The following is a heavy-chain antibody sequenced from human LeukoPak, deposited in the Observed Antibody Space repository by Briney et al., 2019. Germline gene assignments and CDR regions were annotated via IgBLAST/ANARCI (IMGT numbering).Heavy chain of an antibody. CDR2: ISYDGSNK. CDR1: GFTFSSYA. J-gene: IGHJ4*02. D-gene: IGHD6-19*01. V-gene: IGHV3-30*04. Sequence: GRSLRLSCAASGFTFSSYAMHWVRQAPGKGLEWVAVISYDGSNKYYADSVKGRFTISRDNFKNTLYLQMNSLRGEDTAVYYCARDPGSGWYSDYWGQGTLVTVSS. CDR3: ARDPGSGWYSDY.